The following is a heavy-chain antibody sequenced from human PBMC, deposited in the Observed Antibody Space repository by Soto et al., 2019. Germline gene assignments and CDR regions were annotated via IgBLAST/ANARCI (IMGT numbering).Heavy chain of an antibody. V-gene: IGHV3-48*03. CDR3: ARDSGRASADL. Sequence: EVQLAESGGDLVQPGGSLRLSCVGSGFTFSYYEMNWVRQAPGKGLERVAFISHTDRLTHYPDSVMGRFTISRDNAQNSLYLEMTSLRVEDTGVYYCARDSGRASADLWGQGTLVTFSS. CDR2: ISHTDRLT. J-gene: IGHJ5*02. CDR1: GFTFSYYE. D-gene: IGHD1-26*01.